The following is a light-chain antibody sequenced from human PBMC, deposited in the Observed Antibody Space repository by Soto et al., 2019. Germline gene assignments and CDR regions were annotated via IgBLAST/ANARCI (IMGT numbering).Light chain of an antibody. CDR3: QQSHSTPLT. CDR2: GAS. J-gene: IGKJ4*01. CDR1: QSISSY. Sequence: DIQMTQSPSSLSASVGDRVTITCRASQSISSYLNWYQQKPGKAPKVLISGASSLQSGVPLRFSGSGSGTDLTLTISSLQSEDFASYYCQQSHSTPLTFGGGTKVEIK. V-gene: IGKV1-39*01.